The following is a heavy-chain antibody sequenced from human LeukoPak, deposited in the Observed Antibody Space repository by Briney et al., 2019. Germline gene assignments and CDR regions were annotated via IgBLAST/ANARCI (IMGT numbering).Heavy chain of an antibody. CDR3: ATALPGSQLEVVVATIDAFDI. J-gene: IGHJ3*02. CDR1: GYTFTSYD. D-gene: IGHD2-15*01. CDR2: MNPNSGNT. Sequence: ASVKVSCKASGYTFTSYDINWVRQATGQGLEWMGWMNPNSGNTGYAQKFQGRVTITRNTSISTAYMELSSLRSEDTAVYYCATALPGSQLEVVVATIDAFDIWGQGTMVTVSS. V-gene: IGHV1-8*03.